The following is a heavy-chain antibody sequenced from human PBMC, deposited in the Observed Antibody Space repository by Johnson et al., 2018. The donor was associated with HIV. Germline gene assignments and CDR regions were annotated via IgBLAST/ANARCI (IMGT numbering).Heavy chain of an antibody. Sequence: QVQLVESGGGVVQPGRSLRLSCAASGFTFSSYGMHWVRQAPGKGLEWVAVISYDGSNKYYADSVKGRFTISRDNSKNTLYLQMNSLRAEDTAVYYCARDFYGSLGGPGGGAFDIWGQGTMVAVSS. CDR3: ARDFYGSLGGPGGGAFDI. CDR1: GFTFSSYG. D-gene: IGHD3-16*01. V-gene: IGHV3-30*19. CDR2: ISYDGSNK. J-gene: IGHJ3*02.